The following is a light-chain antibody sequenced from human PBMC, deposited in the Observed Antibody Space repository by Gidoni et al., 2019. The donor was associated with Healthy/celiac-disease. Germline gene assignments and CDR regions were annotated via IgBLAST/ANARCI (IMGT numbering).Light chain of an antibody. V-gene: IGKV3-11*01. CDR3: QQRSNWPPLT. CDR2: DAS. J-gene: IGKJ4*01. Sequence: EIVLTQSPATLSLSPGDRATLSCRASQSVSSYLAWYQQKPGQAPRLLIYDASNRGTGIPARFSGSGSWTDFTLTISSLEPEDFAVYYCQQRSNWPPLTFGGGTKVEIK. CDR1: QSVSSY.